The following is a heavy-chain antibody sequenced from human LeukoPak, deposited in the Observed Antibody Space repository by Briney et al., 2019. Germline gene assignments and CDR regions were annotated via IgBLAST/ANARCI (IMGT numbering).Heavy chain of an antibody. CDR3: ARDLHSSWSNPDY. V-gene: IGHV3-48*03. J-gene: IGHJ4*02. CDR2: ISSSGSTI. CDR1: GFTFSSYE. Sequence: GGSLRLSCAASGFTFSSYEMNWVRQAPGKGLEGVSYISSSGSTIYYADSVKGRFTISRDNAKNSLYLQMNSLRAEDTAVYYCARDLHSSWSNPDYWGQGTLVTVSS. D-gene: IGHD6-13*01.